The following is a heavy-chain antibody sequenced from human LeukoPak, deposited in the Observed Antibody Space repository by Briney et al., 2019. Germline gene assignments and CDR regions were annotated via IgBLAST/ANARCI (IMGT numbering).Heavy chain of an antibody. V-gene: IGHV3-33*01. CDR2: IWYDGSNK. D-gene: IGHD3-22*01. J-gene: IGHJ1*01. Sequence: GSLRLSCAASGFTFSSYGMHWVRQAPGKGLEWVAVIWYDGSNKYYADSAKGRFTISRDNSKNTLYLQMNSLRAEDTAVYYCASHDSSGYYRSAEYFQHWGQGTLVTVSS. CDR1: GFTFSSYG. CDR3: ASHDSSGYYRSAEYFQH.